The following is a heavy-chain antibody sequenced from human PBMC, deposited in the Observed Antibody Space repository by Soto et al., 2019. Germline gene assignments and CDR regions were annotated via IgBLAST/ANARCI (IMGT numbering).Heavy chain of an antibody. Sequence: QRQLRESGPGLVKPSETLSLTCSVSGGYITGSSFSWGWIRQSPGTGLQWIGSLSYSGSTYYNPSLKGRVAISADTSKNACSLELKLMTAADTATYFCARGFRWTRTFDFWGRGTLVTVS. CDR3: ARGFRWTRTFDF. V-gene: IGHV4-39*01. CDR2: LSYSGST. J-gene: IGHJ4*02. D-gene: IGHD3-3*01. CDR1: GGYITGSSFS.